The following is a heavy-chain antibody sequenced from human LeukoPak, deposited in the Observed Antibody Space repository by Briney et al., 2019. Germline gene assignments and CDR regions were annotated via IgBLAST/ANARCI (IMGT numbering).Heavy chain of an antibody. D-gene: IGHD3-16*01. CDR3: ARVGRGDHSWGSYYCDH. Sequence: SETLSLTCTVSGDSSSSYHWSWLRQPPGKGLEWIGYISSSGSTSYNPSLKSRVTMSVDTSKNQFSLKLRSVTAADTAVYYCARVGRGDHSWGSYYCDHWGQGTLVSVSS. J-gene: IGHJ4*02. CDR1: GDSSSSYH. CDR2: ISSSGST. V-gene: IGHV4-59*13.